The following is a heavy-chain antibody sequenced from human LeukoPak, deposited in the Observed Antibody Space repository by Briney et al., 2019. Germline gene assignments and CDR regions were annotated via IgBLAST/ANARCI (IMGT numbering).Heavy chain of an antibody. CDR3: ARHSSPGIAVAGTGGS. CDR1: GFTFSSYG. V-gene: IGHV3-33*01. Sequence: PGGSLRLSCAASGFTFSSYGMHWVRQAPGKGLEWVAVIWYDGSNKYYADSVKGRFTISRDNSKNTLYLQMNSLRAEDTAVYYCARHSSPGIAVAGTGGSWGQGTLVTVSS. CDR2: IWYDGSNK. J-gene: IGHJ4*02. D-gene: IGHD6-19*01.